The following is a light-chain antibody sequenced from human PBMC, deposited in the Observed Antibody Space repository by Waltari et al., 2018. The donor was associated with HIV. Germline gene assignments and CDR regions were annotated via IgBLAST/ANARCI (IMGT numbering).Light chain of an antibody. CDR2: DAS. J-gene: IGKJ3*01. CDR3: LQTYSAPLT. Sequence: DIQMTHSPPSLSASAGERVTITCRASHNINNYVNWYQHKPGKVPRLLIYDASTLESGAPSRFSGSGFGTDFTLTISGLQQEDFATYYCLQTYSAPLTFGPGTRVDFK. CDR1: HNINNY. V-gene: IGKV1-39*01.